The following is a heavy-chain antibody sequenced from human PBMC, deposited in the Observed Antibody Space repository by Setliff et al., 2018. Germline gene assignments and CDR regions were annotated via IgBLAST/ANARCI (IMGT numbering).Heavy chain of an antibody. CDR3: ARDLIRGAPNWFDP. Sequence: PSETLSLTCTVSGASITNINYYWGLIRQPPGKGLEWIGSIFYSGRTFYNPSLKSRVTISVDTSKNQFSLTLSSVTAADTAVYYCARDLIRGAPNWFDPWGQGTLVTVS. J-gene: IGHJ5*02. D-gene: IGHD3-10*01. CDR1: GASITNINYY. CDR2: IFYSGRT. V-gene: IGHV4-39*02.